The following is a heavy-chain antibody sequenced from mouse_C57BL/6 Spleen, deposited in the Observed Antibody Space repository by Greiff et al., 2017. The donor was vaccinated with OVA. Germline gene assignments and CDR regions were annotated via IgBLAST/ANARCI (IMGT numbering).Heavy chain of an antibody. J-gene: IGHJ3*01. CDR1: GFSLTSYA. CDR2: IWTGGGT. D-gene: IGHD2-4*01. CDR3: ARNGGDYDYSAWFAY. V-gene: IGHV2-9-1*01. Sequence: VQGVESGPGLVAPSQSLSITCTVSGFSLTSYAISWVRQPPGKGLEWLGVIWTGGGTNYNSALKSRLSISKDNSKSQVFLKMNSLQTDDTARYYCARNGGDYDYSAWFAYWGQGTLVTVSA.